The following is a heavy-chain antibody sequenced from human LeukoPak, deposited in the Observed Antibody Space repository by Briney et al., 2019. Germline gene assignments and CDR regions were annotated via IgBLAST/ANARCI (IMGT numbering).Heavy chain of an antibody. V-gene: IGHV3-48*03. CDR1: GFTFSSYE. D-gene: IGHD2/OR15-2a*01. CDR2: ISSSGSTI. Sequence: GGSLRLSCAASGFTFSSYEMNWVRQAPGKGLEWVSYISSSGSTIYYADSVKGRFTISRDNAKNSLYLQMNSLRAEDTAVYYCARGQLDFSFDYWGQGTLVTVSS. J-gene: IGHJ4*02. CDR3: ARGQLDFSFDY.